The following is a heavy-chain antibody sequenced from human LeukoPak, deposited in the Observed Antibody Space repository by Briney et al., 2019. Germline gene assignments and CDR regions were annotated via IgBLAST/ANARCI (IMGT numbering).Heavy chain of an antibody. CDR2: IYTSGTT. D-gene: IGHD4-17*01. J-gene: IGHJ4*02. V-gene: IGHV4-4*07. CDR1: GGSISSYY. CDR3: ARGDSTVTTFDY. Sequence: PSETLSLTCTVSGGSISSYYWSWIRQPAGKGLEWIGRIYTSGTTHYNPSLKSRVTISVDTSKNQFSLKLSSVTAADTAVYYCARGDSTVTTFDYWGQGTLVTVSS.